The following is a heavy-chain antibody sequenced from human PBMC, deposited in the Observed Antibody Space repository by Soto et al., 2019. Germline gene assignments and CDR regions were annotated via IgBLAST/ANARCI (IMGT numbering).Heavy chain of an antibody. D-gene: IGHD3-22*01. Sequence: SETLSLSCTVSGGSISSSSYYWGWIRQPPGKGLEWIGNVYYGGSTYYNPSLKSRVTISVETSKSQFSLKLSSVTAADTAVYYCAGGDYYHSSGYYFYYYTMDVWGQGTTVTVS. CDR2: VYYGGST. J-gene: IGHJ6*02. V-gene: IGHV4-39*01. CDR3: AGGDYYHSSGYYFYYYTMDV. CDR1: GGSISSSSYY.